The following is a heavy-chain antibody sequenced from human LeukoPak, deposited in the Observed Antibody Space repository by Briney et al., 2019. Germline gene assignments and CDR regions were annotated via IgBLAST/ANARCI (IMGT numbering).Heavy chain of an antibody. CDR2: ISSSSSTI. J-gene: IGHJ4*02. CDR1: GFTFRTYG. D-gene: IGHD5-12*01. Sequence: GGSLRLSCAASGFTFRTYGMNWVRQAPGKGLERVSYISSSSSTIYYADSVKGRFTISRDNAKTSLYLQMNSLRAEDTAVYYCAREVSNRDRGYSPYYWGQGTLVTVSS. CDR3: AREVSNRDRGYSPYY. V-gene: IGHV3-48*04.